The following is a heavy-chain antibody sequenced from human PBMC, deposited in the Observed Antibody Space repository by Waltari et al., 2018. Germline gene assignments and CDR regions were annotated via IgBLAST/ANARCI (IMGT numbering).Heavy chain of an antibody. CDR2: IRSSSSTI. CDR3: ARVSRGYYYDSSGYYKAGGFDC. Sequence: EVQLVASGGGLVQPGGSLRLSCAASGFTFSSYSMNWVRQAPGKGLEWVSYIRSSSSTIYYADSVKGRFTISRDNAKNSLYLQMNSLRAEDTAVYYCARVSRGYYYDSSGYYKAGGFDCWGQGTLVTVSS. V-gene: IGHV3-48*04. CDR1: GFTFSSYS. J-gene: IGHJ4*02. D-gene: IGHD3-22*01.